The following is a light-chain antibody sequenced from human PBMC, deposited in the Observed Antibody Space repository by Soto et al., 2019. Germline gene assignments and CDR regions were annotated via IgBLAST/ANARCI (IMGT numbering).Light chain of an antibody. V-gene: IGKV3-11*01. Sequence: EIVLTQSPAILSLSPGERATLSCRASQSVGRYLVWYQQKPGQAPSLLIYDASNRATGVPARFSGSGSGTDFTLTISSLESEDFAVYYCQHRINWPWTFGQGTRVEIK. CDR3: QHRINWPWT. CDR1: QSVGRY. CDR2: DAS. J-gene: IGKJ1*01.